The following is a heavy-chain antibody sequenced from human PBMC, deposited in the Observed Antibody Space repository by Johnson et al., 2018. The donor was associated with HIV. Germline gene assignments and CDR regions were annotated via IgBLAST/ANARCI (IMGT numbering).Heavy chain of an antibody. J-gene: IGHJ3*02. CDR2: INEDGSEI. Sequence: VQLVESGGGLVQPGGSLRLSCAASGFTFSNYWMSWVRQAPGKGLGWVANINEDGSEIYYVDSEKGRFTISRDNAKKSLYLQMNSLRAEDTAVFYCARDQRGYSGYHLLDDAFDIWGQGTMVTVSS. CDR1: GFTFSNYW. CDR3: ARDQRGYSGYHLLDDAFDI. V-gene: IGHV3-7*01. D-gene: IGHD5-12*01.